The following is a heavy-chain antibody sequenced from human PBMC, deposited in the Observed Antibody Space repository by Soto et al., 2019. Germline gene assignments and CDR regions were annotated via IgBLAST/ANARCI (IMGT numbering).Heavy chain of an antibody. CDR2: ISWNSGSI. D-gene: IGHD2-8*01. J-gene: IGHJ6*03. Sequence: ESGGGLVQPGRSLRLSCAASGFTFDDYAMHWVRQAPGKGLEWVSGISWNSGSIGYADSVKGRFTISRDNAKNSLYLQMNSLRAEDTALYYCAKEARGYCTNGVCRYYYYYMDVWGKGTTVTVSS. V-gene: IGHV3-9*01. CDR1: GFTFDDYA. CDR3: AKEARGYCTNGVCRYYYYYMDV.